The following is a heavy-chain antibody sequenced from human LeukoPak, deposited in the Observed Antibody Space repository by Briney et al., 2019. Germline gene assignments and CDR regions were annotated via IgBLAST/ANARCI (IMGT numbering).Heavy chain of an antibody. Sequence: GGSLRLSCAASGFTFSSYEMNWVRQAPGKGLEWVSSFGGSGGSTYYADSVKGRFTISRDNAENSLYLQMNSLRAEDTAVYYCARGLDNYGYKFDYWGQGTLVTVSS. CDR2: FGGSGGST. D-gene: IGHD5-18*01. CDR1: GFTFSSYE. J-gene: IGHJ4*02. CDR3: ARGLDNYGYKFDY. V-gene: IGHV3-48*03.